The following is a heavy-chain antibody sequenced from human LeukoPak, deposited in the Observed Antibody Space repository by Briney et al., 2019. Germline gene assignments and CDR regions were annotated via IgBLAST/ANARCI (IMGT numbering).Heavy chain of an antibody. V-gene: IGHV3-53*01. Sequence: GGSLRLSSAASVFSVSRNYMTWVRQAPGKGLERGSVIYSDGSTYYADSVKGRFTISRDNIENTVYLQMNSLRADDTAVYYCARRQQPSGCLDYLDQGTLVTVSS. CDR1: VFSVSRNY. CDR2: IYSDGST. D-gene: IGHD6-13*01. CDR3: ARRQQPSGCLDY. J-gene: IGHJ4*02.